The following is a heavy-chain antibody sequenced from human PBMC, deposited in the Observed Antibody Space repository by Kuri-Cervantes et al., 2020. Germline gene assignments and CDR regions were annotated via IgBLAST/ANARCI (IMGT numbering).Heavy chain of an antibody. CDR2: IYPLDSDT. J-gene: IGHJ6*04. D-gene: IGHD2-2*01. CDR3: ARGYCTSTTCYELDV. V-gene: IGHV5-51*01. CDR1: GYVFTDYW. Sequence: KVSCKGSGYVFTDYWIAWVRQMPGKGLEWMGIIYPLDSDTRYSPSFQGQVTISADRSINTAYLQWGSLKASDTAMYYCARGYCTSTTCYELDVWGKGTTVTVSS.